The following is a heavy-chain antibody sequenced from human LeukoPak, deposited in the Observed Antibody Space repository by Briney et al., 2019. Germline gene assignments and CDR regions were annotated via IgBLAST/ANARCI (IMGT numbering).Heavy chain of an antibody. CDR3: ARAGWELQYYFDY. CDR1: GYTFTGYY. D-gene: IGHD1-26*01. J-gene: IGHJ4*02. V-gene: IGHV1-2*02. Sequence: ASVKVSCKASGYTFTGYYMHWVRQAPGQGLEWMGWINPNSGGTNYAQKFQGRVTMTRDTSISTAYMELSRLRSDDTAVYHCARAGWELQYYFDYWGQGTLVTVSS. CDR2: INPNSGGT.